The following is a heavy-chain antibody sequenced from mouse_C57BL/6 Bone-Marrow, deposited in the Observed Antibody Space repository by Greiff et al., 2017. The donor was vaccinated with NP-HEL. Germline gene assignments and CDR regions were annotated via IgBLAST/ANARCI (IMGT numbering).Heavy chain of an antibody. J-gene: IGHJ4*01. CDR3: ARSTTLYYYAMDY. V-gene: IGHV1-80*01. D-gene: IGHD1-1*01. CDR1: GYAFSSYW. Sequence: VQLKESGAELVKPGASVKISCKASGYAFSSYWMNWVKQRPGKGLEWIGQIYPGDGDTNYNGKFKGKATLTADKSSSTAYMQLSSLTSEDSAVYFCARSTTLYYYAMDYWGQGTSVTVSS. CDR2: IYPGDGDT.